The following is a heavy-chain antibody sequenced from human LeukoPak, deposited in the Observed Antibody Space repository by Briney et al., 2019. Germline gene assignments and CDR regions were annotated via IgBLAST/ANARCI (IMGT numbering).Heavy chain of an antibody. Sequence: ASVKVSLKSSGYTFTSYDFDLVRHATGQGHERMGWMNPNSATTDYGQKLQGRTTMTRTTSISTAYMELSSLRSEDTAVYYCARTGSSGLRKPYYYYYYMDVWGKGTPVTVSS. CDR2: MNPNSATT. J-gene: IGHJ6*03. CDR3: ARTGSSGLRKPYYYYYYMDV. CDR1: GYTFTSYD. D-gene: IGHD6-13*01. V-gene: IGHV1-8*01.